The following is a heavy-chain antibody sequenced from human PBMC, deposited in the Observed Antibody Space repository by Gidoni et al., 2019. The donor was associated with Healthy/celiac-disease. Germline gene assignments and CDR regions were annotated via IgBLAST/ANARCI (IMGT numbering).Heavy chain of an antibody. CDR3: ARALGPRNVGGRRPFDY. CDR1: GYTFTSYY. CDR2: INPSGGST. J-gene: IGHJ4*02. Sequence: QVQLVQSGAEVKKPGASVKASCKASGYTFTSYYMHWVRQAPGQGLEWMGIINPSGGSTSYAQKFQGRVTMTRDTSTSTVYMELSSLRSEDTAVYYCARALGPRNVGGRRPFDYWGQGTLVTVSS. V-gene: IGHV1-46*01. D-gene: IGHD3-16*01.